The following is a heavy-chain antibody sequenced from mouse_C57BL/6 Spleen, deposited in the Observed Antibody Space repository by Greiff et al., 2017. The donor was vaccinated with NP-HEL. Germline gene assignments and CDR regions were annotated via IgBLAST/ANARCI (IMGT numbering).Heavy chain of an antibody. V-gene: IGHV5-4*01. J-gene: IGHJ3*01. CDR2: ISDGGSYT. Sequence: EVMLVESGGGLVKPGGSLKLSCPASGFTFSSYAMSWVRQTPEKRLEWVATISDGGSYTYYTDNVKGRYTISRDNAKNTLYLQMSHLKSEDTAMYYCARDEYYYGNSYGFAYWGQGTLVTVSA. CDR3: ARDEYYYGNSYGFAY. D-gene: IGHD1-1*01. CDR1: GFTFSSYA.